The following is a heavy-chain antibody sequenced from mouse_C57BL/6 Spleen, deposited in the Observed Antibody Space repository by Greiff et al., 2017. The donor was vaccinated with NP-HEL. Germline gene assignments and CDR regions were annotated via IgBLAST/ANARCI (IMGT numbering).Heavy chain of an antibody. CDR1: GYTFTSYW. D-gene: IGHD3-2*02. J-gene: IGHJ3*01. Sequence: QVQLQHPGAELVMPGASVKLSCKASGYTFTSYWMHWVKQRPGQGLEWIGEIDPSDSYTNYNQKFKGKSTLTVDKSSSTAYMQLSSLTSEDSAVYYCARENGAVDQLRLPFAYWGQGTLVTVSA. CDR2: IDPSDSYT. CDR3: ARENGAVDQLRLPFAY. V-gene: IGHV1-69*01.